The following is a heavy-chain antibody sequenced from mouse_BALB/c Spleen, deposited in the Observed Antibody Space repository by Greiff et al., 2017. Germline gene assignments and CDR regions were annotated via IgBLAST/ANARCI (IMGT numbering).Heavy chain of an antibody. D-gene: IGHD3-2*01. J-gene: IGHJ3*01. CDR3: ARRTARASIAY. CDR1: GYSITSDYA. CDR2: ISYSGST. V-gene: IGHV3-2*02. Sequence: EVQLVESGPGLVKPSQSLSLTCTVTGYSITSDYAWNWIRQFPGNKLEWMGYISYSGSTSYNPSLKSRISITRDTSKNQFFLQLNSVTTEDTATYYCARRTARASIAYWGQGTLVTVSA.